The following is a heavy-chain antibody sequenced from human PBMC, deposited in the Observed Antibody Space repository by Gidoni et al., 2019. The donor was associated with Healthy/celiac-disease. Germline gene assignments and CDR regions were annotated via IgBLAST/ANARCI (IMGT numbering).Heavy chain of an antibody. D-gene: IGHD3-3*01. CDR1: GGSISSGDYY. CDR3: ARARSTYDFWSGYYGAVNWFDP. Sequence: QVQLQESGPGLVKPSQTLSLTCTVSGGSISSGDYYWSWIRQHPGKGLAWIGYIYYSGSTYYNPSLKSRVTISVDTSKNQFSLKLSSVTAADTAVYYCARARSTYDFWSGYYGAVNWFDPWGQGTLVTVSS. V-gene: IGHV4-30-4*01. J-gene: IGHJ5*02. CDR2: IYYSGST.